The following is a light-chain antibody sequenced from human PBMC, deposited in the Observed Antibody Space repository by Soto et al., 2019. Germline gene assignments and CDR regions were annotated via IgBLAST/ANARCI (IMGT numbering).Light chain of an antibody. V-gene: IGKV3D-11*02. CDR2: DAS. CDR1: QSVSSN. J-gene: IGKJ4*01. CDR3: QQRNQWHPVT. Sequence: EIVMTQSPATLSVSPGERATLSCRASQSVSSNLAWYQQKPGQAPRLLIYDASNRATGVPTRFSGSGSRTDFTLTISSLEPEDFAVYYCQQRNQWHPVTFGGGTKVDIK.